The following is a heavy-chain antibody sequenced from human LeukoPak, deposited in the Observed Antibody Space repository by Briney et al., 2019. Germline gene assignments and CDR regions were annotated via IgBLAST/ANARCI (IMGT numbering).Heavy chain of an antibody. J-gene: IGHJ5*02. CDR3: AREVDYGDYVRWFDP. V-gene: IGHV4-30-4*01. Sequence: SETLSLTCTVSGGSISSGDYYWSWIRQPPGKGPEWIGYIYYSGSTYYNPSLKSRVTISVDTSKNQFSLKLSSVTAADTAVYYCAREVDYGDYVRWFDPWGQGTLVTVSS. D-gene: IGHD4-17*01. CDR1: GGSISSGDYY. CDR2: IYYSGST.